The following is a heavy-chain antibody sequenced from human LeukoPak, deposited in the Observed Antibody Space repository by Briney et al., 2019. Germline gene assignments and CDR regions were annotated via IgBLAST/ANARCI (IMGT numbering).Heavy chain of an antibody. D-gene: IGHD7-27*01. J-gene: IGHJ3*02. CDR1: GFTFSSYA. V-gene: IGHV3-30*04. Sequence: GRSLRLSCAGSGFTFSSYAIHWLRQAPGKGLEWVTFISHDGRNQYYADSAKGRFTISRVNSMNTLYLQMNSLRVEDTAVYYCARGPSTGAFDIWGQGTMVTVSS. CDR3: ARGPSTGAFDI. CDR2: ISHDGRNQ.